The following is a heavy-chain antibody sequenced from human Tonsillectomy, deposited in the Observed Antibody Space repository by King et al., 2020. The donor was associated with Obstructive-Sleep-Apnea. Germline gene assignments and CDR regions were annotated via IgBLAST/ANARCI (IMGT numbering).Heavy chain of an antibody. CDR3: ARRSSYYDILTGPYGMDV. Sequence: VQLVESGGGLVQPGRSLRLSCAASGFTFDDYAMHWVRQAPGKGLEWVSGISWNSGSISYADSVKGRFTISRDNAKNSLYLQMNSLRAEDTALYYCARRSSYYDILTGPYGMDVWGQGTTVTVSS. D-gene: IGHD3-9*01. J-gene: IGHJ6*02. CDR2: ISWNSGSI. V-gene: IGHV3-9*01. CDR1: GFTFDDYA.